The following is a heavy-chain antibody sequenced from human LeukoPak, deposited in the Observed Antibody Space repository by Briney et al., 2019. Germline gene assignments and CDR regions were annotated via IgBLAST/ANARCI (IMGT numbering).Heavy chain of an antibody. CDR2: IIPIFGIA. J-gene: IGHJ6*02. CDR1: GGTFSSYA. CDR3: GRDQGGAASFWSGYHYGMDV. Sequence: ASVKVSCKASGGTFSSYAISWVRQAPGQGLEWMGRIIPIFGIANYAQKFQGRVTITADKSTSTAYMELSSLRSEDTAVYYCGRDQGGAASFWSGYHYGMDVWGQGTTVTVSS. V-gene: IGHV1-69*04. D-gene: IGHD3-3*01.